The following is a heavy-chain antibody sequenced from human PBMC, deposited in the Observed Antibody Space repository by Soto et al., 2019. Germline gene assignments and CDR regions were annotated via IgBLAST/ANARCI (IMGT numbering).Heavy chain of an antibody. V-gene: IGHV4-30-4*01. CDR1: GGSISSGDYY. CDR2: IYYSGST. Sequence: SETLSLTCTVSGGSISSGDYYWSWIRQPPGKGLEWIGYIYYSGSTYYNPSLKSRVTISLDTSKNQFSLKLSSVTAADTAVYYCARLITMVRGVITFDPWGQGTLVTVSS. J-gene: IGHJ5*02. CDR3: ARLITMVRGVITFDP. D-gene: IGHD3-10*01.